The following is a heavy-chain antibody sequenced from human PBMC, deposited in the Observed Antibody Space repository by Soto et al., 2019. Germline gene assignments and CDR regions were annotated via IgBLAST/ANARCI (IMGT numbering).Heavy chain of an antibody. J-gene: IGHJ3*02. Sequence: PGGSLRLSCAASGFTFSSYSMSWVRQAPGKGLEWVSSISSSSSYIYYADSVKGRFTISRDNAKNSLYLQMNSLRAEDTAVYYCARDPAIAARYWGRGAFDIWGQGTMVTVSS. CDR3: ARDPAIAARYWGRGAFDI. CDR1: GFTFSSYS. V-gene: IGHV3-21*01. CDR2: ISSSSSYI. D-gene: IGHD6-6*01.